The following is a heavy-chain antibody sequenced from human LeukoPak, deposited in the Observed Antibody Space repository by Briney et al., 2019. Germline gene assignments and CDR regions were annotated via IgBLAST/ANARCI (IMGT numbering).Heavy chain of an antibody. J-gene: IGHJ2*01. CDR2: IYHSGST. CDR3: ARDMKKRQWLAYWYFDL. CDR1: GGSISSSNW. D-gene: IGHD6-19*01. Sequence: SETLSLTCAVSGGSISSSNWWSWVRQPPGKGLGWIGEIYHSGSTNYNPSLKSRVTISVDKSKNQFSLKLSSVTAADTAVYYCARDMKKRQWLAYWYFDLWGRGTLVTVSS. V-gene: IGHV4-4*02.